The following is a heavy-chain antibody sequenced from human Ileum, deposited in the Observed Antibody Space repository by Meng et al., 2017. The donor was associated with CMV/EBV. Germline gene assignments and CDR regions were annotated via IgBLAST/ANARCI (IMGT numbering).Heavy chain of an antibody. J-gene: IGHJ4*02. D-gene: IGHD3-10*01. CDR3: GRAGARGVPVDI. CDR1: GGSISGYQ. Sequence: QMQLEESGPGLVKPSEALSLTCAVSGGSISGYQWTWIRKPAGKGLEWIGRLRTSGTTDHNPSLMSRVTLSIDTSKSQFSLKLTSVTAADTAVYYCGRAGARGVPVDIWGQGTLVTVSS. V-gene: IGHV4-4*07. CDR2: LRTSGTT.